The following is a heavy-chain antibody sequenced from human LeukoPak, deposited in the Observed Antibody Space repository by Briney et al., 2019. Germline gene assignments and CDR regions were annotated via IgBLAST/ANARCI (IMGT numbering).Heavy chain of an antibody. Sequence: GGSLRLSCAASGFTFSNYEMNWVRQAPGKGLEWVSHISSTGNTIYYAESVKGRFTISRDNAKNSLYLQMSSLRAEDTAVYYCASEVLGYCSGGTCYWSQGTLVTVSS. CDR2: ISSTGNTI. CDR1: GFTFSNYE. J-gene: IGHJ4*02. CDR3: ASEVLGYCSGGTCY. D-gene: IGHD2-15*01. V-gene: IGHV3-48*03.